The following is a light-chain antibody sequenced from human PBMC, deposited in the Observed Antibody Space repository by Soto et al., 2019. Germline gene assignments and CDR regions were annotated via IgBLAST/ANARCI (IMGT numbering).Light chain of an antibody. J-gene: IGLJ1*01. CDR3: CSYAVTYYV. Sequence: QSALTQPRSVSGSPGQSVTISCTGTSSDVGGYNYVSWYQQHPGKAPKFMIYDVSKRPSGVPDRFSGSKSGNTASLTISGVQAEDEADYYCCSYAVTYYVFGTGTKVTVL. CDR2: DVS. CDR1: SSDVGGYNY. V-gene: IGLV2-11*01.